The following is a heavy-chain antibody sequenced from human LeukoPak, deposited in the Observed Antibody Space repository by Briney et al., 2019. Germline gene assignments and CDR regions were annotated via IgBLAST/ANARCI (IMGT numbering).Heavy chain of an antibody. V-gene: IGHV4-59*08. CDR3: ASTIAVAGTDWYFDL. CDR2: IYYSGST. CDR1: GGSISSYY. Sequence: SETLSLTCTVSGGSISSYYWSWIRQPPGKGVEWIGYIYYSGSTNYNPSLKSRVTISVDTSKNQFSLKLSSVTAADTAVYYCASTIAVAGTDWYFDLWGRGTLVTVSS. D-gene: IGHD6-19*01. J-gene: IGHJ2*01.